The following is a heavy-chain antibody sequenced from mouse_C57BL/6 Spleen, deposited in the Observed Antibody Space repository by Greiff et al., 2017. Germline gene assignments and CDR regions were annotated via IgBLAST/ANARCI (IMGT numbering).Heavy chain of an antibody. CDR2: IYPRSGNT. CDR1: GYTFTSYG. Sequence: QVHVKQPGAELARPGASVKLSCKASGYTFTSYGISWVKQRTGQGLEWIGEIYPRSGNTYYNEKFKGKATLTADNSSSTAYMELRSLASEDSAVYFCARRGVDGYYVVAMDYWGQGTSVTVSS. V-gene: IGHV1-81*01. CDR3: ARRGVDGYYVVAMDY. J-gene: IGHJ4*01. D-gene: IGHD2-3*01.